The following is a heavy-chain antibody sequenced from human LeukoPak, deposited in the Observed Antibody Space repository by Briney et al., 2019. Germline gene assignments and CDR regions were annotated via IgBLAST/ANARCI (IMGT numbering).Heavy chain of an antibody. Sequence: ASVKVSCKASGYTFTGYCLHWVRQAPGQGLEWMGWINPNSGGTNYAQKFQGRVTMTRDTSISTAYMELSRLRSDDTAVYYCAREAKIVGATIFDYWGQGTLVTVSS. CDR1: GYTFTGYC. CDR3: AREAKIVGATIFDY. V-gene: IGHV1-2*02. CDR2: INPNSGGT. D-gene: IGHD1-26*01. J-gene: IGHJ4*02.